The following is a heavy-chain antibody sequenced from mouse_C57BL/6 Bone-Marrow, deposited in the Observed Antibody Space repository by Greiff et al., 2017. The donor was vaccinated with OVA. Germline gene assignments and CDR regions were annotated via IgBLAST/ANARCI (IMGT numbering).Heavy chain of an antibody. Sequence: VQLQQSGAELVRPGTSVKVSCKASGYAFTNYLIEWVKQRPGQGLEWIGEINPGSGGTNYNEKFKGKATLTADKSSSTAYMQLSSLTSEDSAVYFCARCVTTEGRGFDYWGPGTTLTVSS. CDR2: INPGSGGT. D-gene: IGHD1-1*01. CDR3: ARCVTTEGRGFDY. V-gene: IGHV1-54*01. J-gene: IGHJ2*01. CDR1: GYAFTNYL.